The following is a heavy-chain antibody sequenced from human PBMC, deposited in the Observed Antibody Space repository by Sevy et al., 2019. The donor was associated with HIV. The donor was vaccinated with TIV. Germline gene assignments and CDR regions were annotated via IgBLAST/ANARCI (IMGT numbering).Heavy chain of an antibody. Sequence: GGYLRLSCAASAFTFSSYWMTWVRQAPGKGLEWVANINQDGSEENYVDSVKGRFTIFRDNAKNSLFLEMNSLIAEDTVVYYCARTGSYADTYYYYYAMDVWGPGTTVTVSS. CDR3: ARTGSYADTYYYYYAMDV. J-gene: IGHJ6*02. V-gene: IGHV3-7*01. CDR2: INQDGSEE. D-gene: IGHD3-16*01. CDR1: AFTFSSYW.